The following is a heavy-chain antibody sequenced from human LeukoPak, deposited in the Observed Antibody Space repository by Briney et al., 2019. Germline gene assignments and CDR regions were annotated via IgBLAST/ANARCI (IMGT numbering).Heavy chain of an antibody. Sequence: PSETLSLTCTVSGGSISSSTFYWGWIRQPPGKGLEWIGSIYESGTTYYNPSLKSRVTISVDTSKNQFSLKLSSVTASDTAVYYCARLNIKEVWVNAFDIWGQGTMVTVSS. D-gene: IGHD1-14*01. V-gene: IGHV4-39*01. CDR1: GGSISSSTFY. CDR3: ARLNIKEVWVNAFDI. CDR2: IYESGTT. J-gene: IGHJ3*02.